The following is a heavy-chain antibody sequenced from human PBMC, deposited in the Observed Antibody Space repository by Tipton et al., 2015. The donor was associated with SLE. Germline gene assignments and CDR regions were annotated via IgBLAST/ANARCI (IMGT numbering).Heavy chain of an antibody. CDR1: GFSLNSGYY. CDR3: ARGANWGPSGMDV. J-gene: IGHJ6*02. Sequence: TLSLTCTVSGFSLNSGYYWGWIRQPPGKGLEWIGSIYHSGNSYHNPSLKSRLSMSIDTSKNQVFLRLSSVTAADTAVYYCARGANWGPSGMDVWGQGTTVTVSS. CDR2: IYHSGNS. V-gene: IGHV4-38-2*02. D-gene: IGHD7-27*01.